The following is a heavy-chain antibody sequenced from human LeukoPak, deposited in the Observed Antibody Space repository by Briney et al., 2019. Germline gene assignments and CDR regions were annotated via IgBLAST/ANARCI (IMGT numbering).Heavy chain of an antibody. CDR3: ARDVGGYNYGYSLDY. D-gene: IGHD5-18*01. J-gene: IGHJ4*02. CDR2: IYTSGST. CDR1: GGSISSYY. V-gene: IGHV4-4*07. Sequence: PSETLSLTCTVYGGSISSYYWNWIRQPDGKGLEWIGRIYTSGSTSYNSSLKSRVTMSVDTSKNQFSLKLSSVTAADTAVYYCARDVGGYNYGYSLDYWGQGTLVSVSS.